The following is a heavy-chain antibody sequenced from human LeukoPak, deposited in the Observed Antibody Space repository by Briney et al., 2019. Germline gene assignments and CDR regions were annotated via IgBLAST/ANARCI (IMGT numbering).Heavy chain of an antibody. CDR2: INLNGGST. J-gene: IGHJ4*02. CDR1: GFTFDDYG. V-gene: IGHV3-20*04. CDR3: ARDDYGDYYFDY. Sequence: GGSLRLSCAASGFTFDDYGMSWVRQAPGKGLELVSGINLNGGSTGYADSVKGRFTISRDNAKNSLYLQMNSLRAEDTALYYCARDDYGDYYFDYGGQGTLVTVSS. D-gene: IGHD4-17*01.